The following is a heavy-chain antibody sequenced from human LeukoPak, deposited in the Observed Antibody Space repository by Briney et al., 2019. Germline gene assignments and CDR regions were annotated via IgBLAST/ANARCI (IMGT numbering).Heavy chain of an antibody. Sequence: SETLSLTCTVSGGSISSYYWSWIRQPPGKGLEWIGYIYYSGSTNYNPSLKSRVTISVDTSKNQFSLKLSSVTAADTAVYYCARDGEGIFDYWGQGTLVTVSS. CDR3: ARDGEGIFDY. D-gene: IGHD4-17*01. CDR1: GGSISSYY. J-gene: IGHJ4*02. CDR2: IYYSGST. V-gene: IGHV4-59*01.